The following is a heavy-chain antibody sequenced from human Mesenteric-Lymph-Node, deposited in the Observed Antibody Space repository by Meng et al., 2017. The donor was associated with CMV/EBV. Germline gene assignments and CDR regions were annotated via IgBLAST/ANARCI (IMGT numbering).Heavy chain of an antibody. Sequence: YGISWVRQGPGQGLEWMGWISAYNGNTNYAQKLQGRVTMTTDTSTSTAYMGLRSLRSDDTAVYYCARGIGELYLGYCTNGVCSPFDYWGQGTLVTVSS. CDR3: ARGIGELYLGYCTNGVCSPFDY. CDR2: ISAYNGNT. D-gene: IGHD2-8*01. V-gene: IGHV1-18*01. J-gene: IGHJ4*02. CDR1: YG.